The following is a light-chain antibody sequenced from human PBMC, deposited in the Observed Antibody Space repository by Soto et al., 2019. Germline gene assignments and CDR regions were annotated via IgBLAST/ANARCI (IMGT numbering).Light chain of an antibody. CDR1: SSNIGAGYD. CDR2: RNN. J-gene: IGLJ3*02. Sequence: QSVLTQPPSVSGAPGQRVTISCTRSSSNIGAGYDVHWYQQLPGTAPKLLIYRNNNRPSGVPDRFSGSKSGTSASLAITGLQAEDEADYYCHSYDSSLSGSVFGGGTKLTVL. CDR3: HSYDSSLSGSV. V-gene: IGLV1-40*01.